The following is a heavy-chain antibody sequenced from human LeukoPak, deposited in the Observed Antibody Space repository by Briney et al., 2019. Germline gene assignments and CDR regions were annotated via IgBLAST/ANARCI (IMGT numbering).Heavy chain of an antibody. V-gene: IGHV1-18*01. J-gene: IGHJ4*02. CDR2: ISAYNGNT. CDR3: ARDGTIRRTYSSGWYGGY. D-gene: IGHD6-19*01. Sequence: ASVKVSRKASGYTFTSYGISWVRQAPGQGLEWMGWISAYNGNTNYAQKLQGRVTMTTDTSTSTAYMELRSLRSDDTAVYYCARDGTIRRTYSSGWYGGYWGQGTLATVSS. CDR1: GYTFTSYG.